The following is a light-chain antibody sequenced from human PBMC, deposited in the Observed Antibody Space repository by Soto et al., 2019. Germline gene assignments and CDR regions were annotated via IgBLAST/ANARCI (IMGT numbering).Light chain of an antibody. V-gene: IGKV3-15*01. CDR3: EQYKNWPPLT. Sequence: EIVMTQAPANLSVSPGETATLSCRASQSVGSAVAWYQHKPGQAPRLLIVGASIRATGVPGRFSGGGSGTEFTLTISSLQSADFAVYYGEQYKNWPPLTFGGGTTVEIK. CDR1: QSVGSA. J-gene: IGKJ4*01. CDR2: GAS.